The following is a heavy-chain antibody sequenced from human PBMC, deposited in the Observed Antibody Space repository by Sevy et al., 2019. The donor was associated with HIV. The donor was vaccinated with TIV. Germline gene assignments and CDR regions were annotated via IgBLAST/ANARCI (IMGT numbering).Heavy chain of an antibody. CDR3: AKVGLAYCGGDSYSKARGYFQH. Sequence: GGSLRLSCAASGFTFSSYAMSWVRQAPGKGLEWVSAISGSGGSTYYADSVKGRFTISRDNSKNTLYLQMNSLRAEDTAVYYCAKVGLAYCGGDSYSKARGYFQHWGQGTLVTVSS. CDR1: GFTFSSYA. V-gene: IGHV3-23*01. D-gene: IGHD2-21*02. CDR2: ISGSGGST. J-gene: IGHJ1*01.